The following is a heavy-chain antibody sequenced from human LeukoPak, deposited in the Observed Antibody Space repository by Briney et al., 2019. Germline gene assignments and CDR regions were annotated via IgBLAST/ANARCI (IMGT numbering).Heavy chain of an antibody. D-gene: IGHD5-12*01. J-gene: IGHJ6*03. Sequence: PSQTLSLTCTVSGGSISSGGYYWSWIRQHPGKGLEWIGYIYYSGSTYYNPSLKGRVTISVDTSKNQFSLKLSSVTAADTAVYYCAVVATSRPVYGYYYYMDVWGKGTTVTVSS. CDR2: IYYSGST. CDR1: GGSISSGGYY. V-gene: IGHV4-31*03. CDR3: AVVATSRPVYGYYYYMDV.